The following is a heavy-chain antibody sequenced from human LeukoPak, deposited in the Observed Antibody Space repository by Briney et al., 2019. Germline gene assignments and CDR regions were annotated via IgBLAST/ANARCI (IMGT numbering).Heavy chain of an antibody. J-gene: IGHJ5*02. V-gene: IGHV4-31*03. Sequence: SSETLSLTCTVSGASISGGGYYWSWIRQLPGKGLGWIGYIYYSGSTYYNPSLKSRVTISEDTSKRQFSLNLSSVTAADTAVYYCARHRKPYWFDPWGQGTLVIVSS. CDR1: GASISGGGYY. CDR2: IYYSGST. D-gene: IGHD3-16*02. CDR3: ARHRKPYWFDP.